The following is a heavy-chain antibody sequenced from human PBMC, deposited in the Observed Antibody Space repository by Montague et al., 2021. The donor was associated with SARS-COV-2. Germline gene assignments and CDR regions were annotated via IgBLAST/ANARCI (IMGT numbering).Heavy chain of an antibody. CDR1: GGSISSTSYY. D-gene: IGHD3-10*01. V-gene: IGHV4-39*01. CDR2: ISYSGST. Sequence: SETLSLTRTVSGGSISSTSYYWGWIHQPPGKGLEWIGSISYSGSTYYKSSLKSRVTISVDTSKNQFSLRLSSVTAADTAVYYCARHITGSGNAFDIWGQGTMVTVSS. CDR3: ARHITGSGNAFDI. J-gene: IGHJ3*02.